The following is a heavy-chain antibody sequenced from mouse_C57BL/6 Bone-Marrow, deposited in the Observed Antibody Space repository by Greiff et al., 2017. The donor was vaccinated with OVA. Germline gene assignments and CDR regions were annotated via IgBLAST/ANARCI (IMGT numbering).Heavy chain of an antibody. V-gene: IGHV5-16*01. D-gene: IGHD4-1*01. J-gene: IGHJ4*01. CDR1: GFTFSDYY. CDR3: ARDLLTGTNYYAMDY. CDR2: INYDGSST. Sequence: VQLKESEGGLVQPGSSMKLSCTASGFTFSDYYMAWVRQVPEKGLEWVANINYDGSSTYYLDSLKSRFIISRDNAKNILYLQMSSLKSEDTATYYCARDLLTGTNYYAMDYWGQGTSVTVSS.